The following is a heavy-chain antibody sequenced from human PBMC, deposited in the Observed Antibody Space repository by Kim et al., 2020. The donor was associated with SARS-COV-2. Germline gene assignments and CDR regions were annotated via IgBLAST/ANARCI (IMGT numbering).Heavy chain of an antibody. CDR3: PRAYVLYDSSYPNLFDP. CDR1: GGSISSYY. J-gene: IGHJ5*02. CDR2: IYYSRST. Sequence: SETLSLTCTVSGGSISSYYWSWIRQPPGKGLEWIGYIYYSRSTNYNPSLKILVTISVDTSKNQFSLKLSSVTAADTAVNYVPRAYVLYDSSYPNLFDPWG. D-gene: IGHD3-22*01. V-gene: IGHV4-59*08.